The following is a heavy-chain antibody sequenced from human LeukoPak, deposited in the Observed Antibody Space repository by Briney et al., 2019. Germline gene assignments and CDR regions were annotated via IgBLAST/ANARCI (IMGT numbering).Heavy chain of an antibody. CDR2: TYSGGST. D-gene: IGHD6-19*01. J-gene: IGHJ4*02. V-gene: IGHV3-53*01. Sequence: GGSLRLSCAASGFTVSSNYMSWVRQAPGKGLEWVSVTYSGGSTYYADSVKGRFTISRDNSKNTLYLQMNSLRAEDTAVYYCARASGYSSGWPYDYWGQGTLVTVSS. CDR3: ARASGYSSGWPYDY. CDR1: GFTVSSNY.